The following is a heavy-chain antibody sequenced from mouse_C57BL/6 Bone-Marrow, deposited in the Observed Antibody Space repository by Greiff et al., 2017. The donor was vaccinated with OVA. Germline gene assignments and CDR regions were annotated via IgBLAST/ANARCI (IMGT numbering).Heavy chain of an antibody. V-gene: IGHV5-6*01. CDR3: ARPYGNLAWFAY. J-gene: IGHJ3*01. D-gene: IGHD2-1*01. Sequence: EVQVVESGGDLVKPGGSLKLSCAASGFTFSSYGMSWVRQTPDKRLEWVATISSGGSYTYYPDSVKGRFTISRDNAKNTLYLQMSSLKSEDTAMYYCARPYGNLAWFAYWGQGTLDTVSA. CDR1: GFTFSSYG. CDR2: ISSGGSYT.